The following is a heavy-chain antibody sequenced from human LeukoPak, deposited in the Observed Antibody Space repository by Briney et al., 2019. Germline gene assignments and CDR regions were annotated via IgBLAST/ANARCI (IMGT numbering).Heavy chain of an antibody. D-gene: IGHD6-19*01. V-gene: IGHV3-7*01. CDR2: IKQDGSEK. J-gene: IGHJ3*02. Sequence: QPGGSLRLSCAASGFTFSSYWMSWVRQAPGKGLEWVANIKQDGSEKYYVDSVKGRFTISRDNAKNSLYLQMNSLRAEDTAVYYCARTIPAYSSGWDDAFDIWGQGTMVTVSS. CDR3: ARTIPAYSSGWDDAFDI. CDR1: GFTFSSYW.